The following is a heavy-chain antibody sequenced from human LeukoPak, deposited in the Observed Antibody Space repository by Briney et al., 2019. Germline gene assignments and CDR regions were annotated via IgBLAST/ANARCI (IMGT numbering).Heavy chain of an antibody. V-gene: IGHV3-30-3*01. CDR2: ISYDGSNK. Sequence: GGSLRLSCAASGFTFSSYAMHWVRQAPGKGLEWVAVISYDGSNKYYADSVKGRFTISRDNSKNTLYLQMNSLRAEDTAVYYCARDTHLRWEKGGYFDLWGRGTLVTVYS. CDR3: ARDTHLRWEKGGYFDL. J-gene: IGHJ2*01. CDR1: GFTFSSYA. D-gene: IGHD4-23*01.